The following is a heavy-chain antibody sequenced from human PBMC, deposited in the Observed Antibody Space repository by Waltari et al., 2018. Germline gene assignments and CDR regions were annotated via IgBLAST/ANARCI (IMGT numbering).Heavy chain of an antibody. CDR2: VHRRGRT. Sequence: QLQLQQSGPGLVKPSESLSLTCAVSGDSMGSTDWWSWVRQAPGKGLEWIGQVHRRGRTNYHPSFASRVTISVDTSNNQFSLKVPCPTAADTAMYYCARDRGKGIYLDSWGQGTLVTVSP. V-gene: IGHV4-4*02. CDR3: ARDRGKGIYLDS. J-gene: IGHJ4*02. D-gene: IGHD2-15*01. CDR1: GDSMGSTDW.